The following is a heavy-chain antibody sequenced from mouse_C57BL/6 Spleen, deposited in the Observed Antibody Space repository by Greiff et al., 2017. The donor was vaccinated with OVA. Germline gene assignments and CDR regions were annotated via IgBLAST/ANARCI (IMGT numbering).Heavy chain of an antibody. D-gene: IGHD2-2*01. V-gene: IGHV1-64*01. Sequence: QVQLQQPGAELVKPGASVKLSCKASGYTFTSYWMHWVKQRPGQGLEWIGMIHPNSGSTNYNEKFKSKATLTVDKSSSTAYMQLSSLTSEDSAFSYCARAVGYARYFDVWGTGTTVTVSS. CDR1: GYTFTSYW. CDR3: ARAVGYARYFDV. J-gene: IGHJ1*03. CDR2: IHPNSGST.